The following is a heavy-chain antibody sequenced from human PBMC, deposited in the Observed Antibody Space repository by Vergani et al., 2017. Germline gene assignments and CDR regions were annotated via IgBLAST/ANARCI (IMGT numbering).Heavy chain of an antibody. CDR3: AGDACMIEVVGRLGGMDV. J-gene: IGHJ6*02. CDR2: FSSGSSSI. V-gene: IGHV3-21*01. CDR1: GFTFSSYS. D-gene: IGHD3-22*01. Sequence: EVQLVESGGGLFKPGGSLRLSCAVSGFTFSSYSMNWVRQVPGKGLEWVSSFSSGSSSIYYVDSVKGRFTISRDNAKNSLDLQMNSLRAEDTSVYYCAGDACMIEVVGRLGGMDVWGQGTTVTVSS.